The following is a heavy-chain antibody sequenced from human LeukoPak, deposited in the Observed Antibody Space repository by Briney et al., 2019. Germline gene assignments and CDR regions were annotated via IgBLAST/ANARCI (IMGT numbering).Heavy chain of an antibody. Sequence: SETLSLTCAVYSGSFSGYYWSWIRQPPGKGLEWIGEIYHSGSTNYNPSLKSRVTISVDASKNQFSLKLSSVTAADTAVYYCARGFATMVRGVVLDFWGQGTLVTVSS. CDR1: SGSFSGYY. V-gene: IGHV4-34*01. D-gene: IGHD3-10*01. J-gene: IGHJ4*02. CDR3: ARGFATMVRGVVLDF. CDR2: IYHSGST.